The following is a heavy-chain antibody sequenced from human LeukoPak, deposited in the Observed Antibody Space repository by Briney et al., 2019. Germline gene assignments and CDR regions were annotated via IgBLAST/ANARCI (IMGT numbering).Heavy chain of an antibody. D-gene: IGHD3-22*01. CDR1: GFTLSSYS. J-gene: IGHJ4*02. Sequence: AGSLTLSCAASGFTLSSYSMNWVRQAPGKGLEWVSYISSSSTIYYADSVKGRFTISRDNAKNSLYLQMNSLRDEDTAVYYCARDRSPYESSAYYLDYWGRRTLVTVSS. CDR2: ISSSSTI. V-gene: IGHV3-48*02. CDR3: ARDRSPYESSAYYLDY.